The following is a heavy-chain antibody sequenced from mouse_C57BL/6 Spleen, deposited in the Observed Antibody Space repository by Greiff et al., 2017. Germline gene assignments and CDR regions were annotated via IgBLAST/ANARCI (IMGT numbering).Heavy chain of an antibody. D-gene: IGHD1-1*01. V-gene: IGHV1-9*01. CDR1: GYTFTGYW. CDR3: ARGGYGSRCGGDY. CDR2: ILPGSGST. J-gene: IGHJ2*01. Sequence: QVQLQQSGAELMKPGASVKFSCKATGYTFTGYWIEWVKQRPGHGLEWIGEILPGSGSTNYNEKFKGKATFSVDTSSNTAYMQLGSLTTEDSAICYCARGGYGSRCGGDYWGQGTTLTVSS.